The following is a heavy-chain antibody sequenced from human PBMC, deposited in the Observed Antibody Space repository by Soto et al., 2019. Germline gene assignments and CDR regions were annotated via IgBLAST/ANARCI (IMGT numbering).Heavy chain of an antibody. Sequence: GAPVKVSCKPSGYTFTSYGISWVRQAPVQGLQWMGWISAYNGNTNYARKLQGRVTMTTDTSTSTAYMELRSLRSDDTAVYYCARDLGGYRFMAKDYYYYMDVWGKGTTVTVSS. J-gene: IGHJ6*03. V-gene: IGHV1-18*01. CDR2: ISAYNGNT. CDR1: GYTFTSYG. D-gene: IGHD5-12*01. CDR3: ARDLGGYRFMAKDYYYYMDV.